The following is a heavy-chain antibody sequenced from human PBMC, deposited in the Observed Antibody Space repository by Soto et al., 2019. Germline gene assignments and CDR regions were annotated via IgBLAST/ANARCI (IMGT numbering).Heavy chain of an antibody. CDR3: ATGHCSGGSCYPQNR. V-gene: IGHV4-34*01. J-gene: IGHJ4*02. CDR2: NNHSGST. D-gene: IGHD2-15*01. CDR1: GGSFSGYY. Sequence: QVQLQQWGAGLLKPSETLSLTCAVYGGSFSGYYWSWIRQPPGKGLEWIGENNHSGSTNYNPSLKSLVTISVDTSKNQFSLKLSSVTAADTAVYYCATGHCSGGSCYPQNRWGQGTLVTVSS.